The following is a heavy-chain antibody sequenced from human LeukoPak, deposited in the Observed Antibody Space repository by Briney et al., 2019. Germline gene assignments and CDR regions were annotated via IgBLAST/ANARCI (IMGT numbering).Heavy chain of an antibody. D-gene: IGHD6-19*01. CDR1: GGSISSGSYY. CDR2: IYTSGST. J-gene: IGHJ3*02. Sequence: PSETLSLTCTVSGGSISSGSYYWSWIRQPAGKGLEWIGRIYTSGSTNYNPSLKSRVTISVDTSKNQFSLKLSSVTAADTAVYYCARDLSIAVHAFDIWGQGTMGTVSS. V-gene: IGHV4-61*02. CDR3: ARDLSIAVHAFDI.